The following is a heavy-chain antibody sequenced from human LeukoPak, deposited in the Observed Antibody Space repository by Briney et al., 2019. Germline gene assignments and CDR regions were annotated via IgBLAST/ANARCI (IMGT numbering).Heavy chain of an antibody. CDR2: ITSSSSYT. J-gene: IGHJ4*02. CDR3: ARGSGKKLWLSDFDY. V-gene: IGHV3-11*05. D-gene: IGHD5-18*01. CDR1: GFTFSDYY. Sequence: GGSLRLSCAASGFTFSDYYMSWSRQAPGKGLEWGSYITSSSSYTNYPGSVKVRFTISRDNAKNYLYLQMNSLSAEDTAVYYCARGSGKKLWLSDFDYWGQGTLVTVSS.